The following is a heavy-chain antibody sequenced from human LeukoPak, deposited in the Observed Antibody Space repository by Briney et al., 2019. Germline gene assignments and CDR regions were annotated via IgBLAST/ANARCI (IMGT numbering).Heavy chain of an antibody. CDR3: AKEEAWGVNAFDS. D-gene: IGHD3-10*01. V-gene: IGHV3-30*18. CDR2: IGDDGRAK. J-gene: IGHJ4*02. CDR1: GFTFSDYG. Sequence: PGGSLRLSSAASGFTSGFTFSDYGIHWVRQAPGKGLEWVAVIGDDGRAKYYADSVRGRFTISRDNSENTVFLQMNSLSSDDTAVYFCAKEEAWGVNAFDSWGQGTLVTVSS.